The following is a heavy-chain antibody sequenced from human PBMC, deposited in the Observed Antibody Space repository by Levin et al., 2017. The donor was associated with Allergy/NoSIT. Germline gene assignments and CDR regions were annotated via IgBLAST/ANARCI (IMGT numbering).Heavy chain of an antibody. V-gene: IGHV3-23*01. J-gene: IGHJ4*02. CDR3: TINWNLDY. CDR1: GFTFSSYA. D-gene: IGHD1-1*01. CDR2: ISGSAGST. Sequence: GESLKISCAASGFTFSSYAMSWVRQAPGKGLEWVSAISGSAGSTYYADSVKGRFTISRDNSKNTLYLQMNSLRAEDTAVYYCTINWNLDYWGQGTLVTVSS.